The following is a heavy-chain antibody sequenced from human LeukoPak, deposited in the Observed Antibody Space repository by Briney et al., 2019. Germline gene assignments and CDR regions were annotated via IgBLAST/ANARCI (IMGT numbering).Heavy chain of an antibody. V-gene: IGHV3-11*04. CDR3: ARGGTMRGAFDI. J-gene: IGHJ3*02. D-gene: IGHD3-22*01. Sequence: PGGSLRLSCAASGFTFSDNYMTWVRQALGKGVEWLSYICGNGGVIQYADSVKGRVTISRDNAKNSVYLQMNSLRAEDTAVYYCARGGTMRGAFDIWGQGTMVTVSS. CDR2: ICGNGGVI. CDR1: GFTFSDNY.